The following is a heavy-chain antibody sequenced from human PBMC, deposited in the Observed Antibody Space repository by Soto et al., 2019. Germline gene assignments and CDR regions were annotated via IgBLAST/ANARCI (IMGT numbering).Heavy chain of an antibody. CDR3: ARESEDLTSNFDY. Sequence: PGGSLRLSCAASGFTFTRYSMNWVRQAPGKGLEWVSSISSTTNYIYYGDSMKGRFTISRDNARNSLYLEMNSLRAEDTAVYYCARESEDLTSNFDYWGQGTLVTVSS. J-gene: IGHJ4*02. V-gene: IGHV3-21*06. CDR1: GFTFTRYS. CDR2: ISSTTNYI.